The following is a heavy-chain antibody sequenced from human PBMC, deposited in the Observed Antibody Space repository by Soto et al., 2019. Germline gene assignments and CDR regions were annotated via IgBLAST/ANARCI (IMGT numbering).Heavy chain of an antibody. CDR3: ARALAYSSSSGYYYYYLDV. Sequence: AGSLRLSCAASGFTFSSYDMHWVRQATGKGLEWVSAIGTAGDTYYPGSVKGRFTISSENAKNSLYLQMNSLRAGDTAVYYCARALAYSSSSGYYYYYLDVWGKGTTVTVSS. CDR1: GFTFSSYD. V-gene: IGHV3-13*01. J-gene: IGHJ6*03. D-gene: IGHD6-6*01. CDR2: IGTAGDT.